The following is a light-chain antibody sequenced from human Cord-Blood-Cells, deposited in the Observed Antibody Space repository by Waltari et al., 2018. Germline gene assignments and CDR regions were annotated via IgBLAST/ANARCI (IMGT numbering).Light chain of an antibody. V-gene: IGLV2-14*01. CDR2: AVR. CDR3: SSYTSSSTYV. Sequence: QSALTQPAPLSGSPGQSITISCTGTSSDVGGYNYVSWYQQHPGKAPKLMIYAVRNRPAGVSNRFSGSKSGNTASLTISGLQAEDEAEYYCSSYTSSSTYVFGTGTKVTVL. CDR1: SSDVGGYNY. J-gene: IGLJ1*01.